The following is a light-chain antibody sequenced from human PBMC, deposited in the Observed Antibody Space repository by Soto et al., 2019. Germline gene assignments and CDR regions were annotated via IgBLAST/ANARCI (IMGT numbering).Light chain of an antibody. Sequence: QSVLTQPASVSGSPGQSITISCTGTSSDVGGYNYVSWYQQHPGKAPKLMIYDVRNRPSGVSNRFSGSKSGNTASLTISGFQAEDEADYYCTSYTSSSTVVFGGGTKLTVL. CDR1: SSDVGGYNY. J-gene: IGLJ2*01. CDR2: DVR. V-gene: IGLV2-14*01. CDR3: TSYTSSSTVV.